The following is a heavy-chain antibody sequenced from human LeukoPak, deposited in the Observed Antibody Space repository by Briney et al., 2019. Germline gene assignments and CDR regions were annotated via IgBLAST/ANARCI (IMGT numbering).Heavy chain of an antibody. CDR2: IYSGGST. Sequence: TGGSLRLSCAASGFTVSSNYMSWVRQAPGKGLEWVSVIYSGGSTYYADSVKGRFTISRDNSKNTLYLQMNSLRAEDTAVYYCARVTTEGRAYYYYGMDVWGQGTTVTVSS. CDR3: ARVTTEGRAYYYYGMDV. J-gene: IGHJ6*02. D-gene: IGHD1-14*01. V-gene: IGHV3-53*01. CDR1: GFTVSSNY.